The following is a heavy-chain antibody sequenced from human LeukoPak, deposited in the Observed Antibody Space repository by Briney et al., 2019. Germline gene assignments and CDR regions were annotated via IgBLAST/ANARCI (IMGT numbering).Heavy chain of an antibody. V-gene: IGHV1-2*02. CDR1: GFPFTGYY. Sequence: ASVKVSCKGSGFPFTGYYIHWVRQAPGQGLEWMGWVDPKTGGSHSARKFRGRLTLTSDTSVTTAYMELSRLRSDDTAVYYCARDIVVVPAAKEANWFDPWGQGTLVTVSS. D-gene: IGHD2-2*01. CDR2: VDPKTGGS. CDR3: ARDIVVVPAAKEANWFDP. J-gene: IGHJ5*02.